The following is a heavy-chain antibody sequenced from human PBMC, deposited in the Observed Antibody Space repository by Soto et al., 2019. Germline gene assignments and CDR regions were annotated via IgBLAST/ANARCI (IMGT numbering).Heavy chain of an antibody. CDR1: GFTVRNNG. CDR2: ISGSGDNT. D-gene: IGHD1-1*01. Sequence: EVQLLESGGGLVQPGGSLRLTCAASGFTVRNNGMVWVRQAPGKGLEWVSAISGSGDNTYYADSVKGRFTISRDNSKNTLYVQMNSLRAEDTAIYYCAKGQAGGWNGGDYWGQGTLVTVSS. J-gene: IGHJ4*02. V-gene: IGHV3-23*01. CDR3: AKGQAGGWNGGDY.